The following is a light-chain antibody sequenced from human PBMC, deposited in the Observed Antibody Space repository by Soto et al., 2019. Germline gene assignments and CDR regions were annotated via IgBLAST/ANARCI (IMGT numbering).Light chain of an antibody. Sequence: DIVMTQSPDSLAVSLGERATINCKSSQSVLYSSNNRNYLAWYRQTPGQPPKLLIYWASTREFGVPDRFSGSGSGTDFTLSISSLQAEDVAVYYCQQYYDIPITFGQGTKLEIK. J-gene: IGKJ2*01. V-gene: IGKV4-1*01. CDR3: QQYYDIPIT. CDR2: WAS. CDR1: QSVLYSSNNRNY.